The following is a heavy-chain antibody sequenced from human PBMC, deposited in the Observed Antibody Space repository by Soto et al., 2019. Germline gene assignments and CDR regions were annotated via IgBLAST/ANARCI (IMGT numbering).Heavy chain of an antibody. Sequence: EVQLLESGGGLVQPGGSLRLSCAASGFTFSSYAMSWVRHAPGKGLEWVSAISGSGCSTYYADSVKGRFTISRDNSKNTLYLQVNSLRAEDTAVYYGAKDPVTTNDAFDIMGQGTMGTVSS. CDR3: AKDPVTTNDAFDI. CDR2: ISGSGCST. J-gene: IGHJ3*02. V-gene: IGHV3-23*01. D-gene: IGHD4-17*01. CDR1: GFTFSSYA.